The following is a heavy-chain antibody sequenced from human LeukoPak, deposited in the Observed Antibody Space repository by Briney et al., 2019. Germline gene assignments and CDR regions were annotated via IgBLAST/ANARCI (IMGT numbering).Heavy chain of an antibody. CDR2: ISTSSSYM. CDR1: GFTFRSYT. CDR3: GRVTGGFDLADS. V-gene: IGHV3-21*01. Sequence: GESLRLSCAASGFTFRSYTMSWVRQAPGQGLEWVSSISTSSSYMYYGESVKGRFTISRDNAKNSLFLHMSSLRVEDTAVYYCGRVTGGFDLADSWGQGTLVTVSS. J-gene: IGHJ5*02. D-gene: IGHD5-12*01.